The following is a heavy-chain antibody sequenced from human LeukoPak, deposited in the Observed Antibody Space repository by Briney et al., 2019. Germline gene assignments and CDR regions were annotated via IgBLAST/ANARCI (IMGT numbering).Heavy chain of an antibody. CDR3: ATVTTSRSFDY. CDR1: GFTFRSYW. CDR2: ISSDGSST. D-gene: IGHD1-1*01. V-gene: IGHV3-74*01. J-gene: IGHJ4*02. Sequence: GGSLRLSCAASGFTFRSYWMHWVRQAPGKGLVWVSRISSDGSSTDYADSVKGRFTISRDNAKNTLYLQMNSLRVEDTAVYYCATVTTSRSFDYWGQGILVTVSS.